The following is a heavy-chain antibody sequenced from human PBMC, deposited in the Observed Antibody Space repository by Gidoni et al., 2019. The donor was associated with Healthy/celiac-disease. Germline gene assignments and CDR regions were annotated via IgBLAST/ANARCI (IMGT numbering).Heavy chain of an antibody. Sequence: QVQLVQSGAEEKKPGSSVKVSCKASGGTFSSYAISWVRQAPGQGLEWMGGIIPIFGTANYAQKFQGRVTITADESTSTAYMELSSLRSEDTAVYYCARDFDGDSSSSSRPKITYYYYGMDVWGQGTTVTVSS. CDR3: ARDFDGDSSSSSRPKITYYYYGMDV. V-gene: IGHV1-69*01. CDR2: IIPIFGTA. J-gene: IGHJ6*02. D-gene: IGHD6-6*01. CDR1: GGTFSSYA.